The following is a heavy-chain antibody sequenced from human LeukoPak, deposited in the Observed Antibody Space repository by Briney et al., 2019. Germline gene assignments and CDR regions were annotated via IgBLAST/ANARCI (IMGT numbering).Heavy chain of an antibody. CDR1: GFTFSSYG. Sequence: GGSLRLSCAASGFTFSSYGMHWVRQAPGKGLEWVAFIRYDGSNKYYADSVKGRFTISRDNSKNTLYLQMNSLRAVDTAVYYCARGSGYSYDISEDYWGQGTLVTVSS. CDR2: IRYDGSNK. V-gene: IGHV3-30*02. CDR3: ARGSGYSYDISEDY. J-gene: IGHJ4*02. D-gene: IGHD5-18*01.